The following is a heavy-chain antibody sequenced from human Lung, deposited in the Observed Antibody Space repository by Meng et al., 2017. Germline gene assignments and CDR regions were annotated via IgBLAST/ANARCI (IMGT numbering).Heavy chain of an antibody. CDR2: ISPYNGYT. V-gene: IGHV1-18*01. Sequence: QGTLRQSGAEVKKPGASGKVSGKASGYTFTTYGISWVRQAPGQGLEWMGWISPYNGYTSSIQKFQGRVTMTTDTSTSTAYMELMSLGSDDTAVYYCAILSHCTGGTCYPYDYWGQGTLVTVSS. J-gene: IGHJ4*02. D-gene: IGHD2-15*01. CDR1: GYTFTTYG. CDR3: AILSHCTGGTCYPYDY.